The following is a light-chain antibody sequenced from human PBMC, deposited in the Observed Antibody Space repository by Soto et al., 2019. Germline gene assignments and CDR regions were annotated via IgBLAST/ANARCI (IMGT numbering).Light chain of an antibody. J-gene: IGKJ1*01. Sequence: EIVLTQSPGTLSLSPGERATLSCRASQSVTNCLAWYQQKPGQSPSLLIYNASHRATGIPARFSGSGSGTDFTLTISSLEPEDFAVYYCQQRYRWPETFGQGTKVEIK. CDR1: QSVTNC. CDR3: QQRYRWPET. V-gene: IGKV3-11*01. CDR2: NAS.